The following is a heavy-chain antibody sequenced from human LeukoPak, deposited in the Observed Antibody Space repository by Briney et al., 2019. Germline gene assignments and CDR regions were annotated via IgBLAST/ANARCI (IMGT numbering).Heavy chain of an antibody. Sequence: GGSLRLSCAASGFTFSSYAMSWVRQAPGKGREWVSAISGGGCSTYYADSVKGRFTISRDNSKNTLYLQMNSLRAGDTHVYYLAKYPQYCSGGSCYWFDPWGQGTLVTVSS. V-gene: IGHV3-23*01. D-gene: IGHD2-15*01. CDR3: AKYPQYCSGGSCYWFDP. CDR1: GFTFSSYA. CDR2: ISGGGCST. J-gene: IGHJ5*02.